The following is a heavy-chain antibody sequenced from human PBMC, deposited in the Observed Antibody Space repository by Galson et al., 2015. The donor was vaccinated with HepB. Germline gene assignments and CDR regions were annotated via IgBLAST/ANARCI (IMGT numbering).Heavy chain of an antibody. V-gene: IGHV1-3*01. D-gene: IGHD3-10*01. CDR2: INAGNGNT. Sequence: SVKVSCKASGYTFTSYAMHWVRQAPGQRLEWMEWINAGNGNTKYSQKFQGRVTITRDTSASTAYMELSSLRSEDTAVYYCARGSRVLLWFGELFPLDYWGQGTLVTVSS. J-gene: IGHJ4*02. CDR1: GYTFTSYA. CDR3: ARGSRVLLWFGELFPLDY.